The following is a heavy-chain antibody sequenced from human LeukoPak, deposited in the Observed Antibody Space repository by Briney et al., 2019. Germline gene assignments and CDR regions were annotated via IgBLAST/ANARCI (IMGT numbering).Heavy chain of an antibody. V-gene: IGHV1-8*01. CDR3: ARAYPYYDFWSGAETTVAFDI. Sequence: ASVKVSCKASGYTFTSYDINWVRQATGHGLGWMGWMNPNSGNTVYAQKFQGRVTMTRNDSIITAYMELSSLRSEDTAVYYCARAYPYYDFWSGAETTVAFDIWGQGTMVTVSS. J-gene: IGHJ3*02. CDR2: MNPNSGNT. D-gene: IGHD3-3*01. CDR1: GYTFTSYD.